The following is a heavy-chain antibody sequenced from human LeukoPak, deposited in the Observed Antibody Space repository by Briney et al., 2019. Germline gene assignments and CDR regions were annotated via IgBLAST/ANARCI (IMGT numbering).Heavy chain of an antibody. CDR2: MSPGGGNI. CDR1: GFSFSNYH. V-gene: IGHV3-11*01. Sequence: GGSLRLSCAASGFSFSNYHMNWIRQAPGKGLEWISYMSPGGGNIYFADSVKGRFTLSRDNAKHSLDLQMNSLTAEDTAVYYCSSGRDIAVAGPGGYFDYWGQGTLVTVSS. D-gene: IGHD6-19*01. CDR3: SSGRDIAVAGPGGYFDY. J-gene: IGHJ4*02.